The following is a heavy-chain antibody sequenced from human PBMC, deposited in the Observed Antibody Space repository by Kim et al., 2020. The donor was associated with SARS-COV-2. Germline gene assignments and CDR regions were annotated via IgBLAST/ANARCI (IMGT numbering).Heavy chain of an antibody. J-gene: IGHJ6*02. V-gene: IGHV4-31*02. CDR3: ASTEVDYGMDV. D-gene: IGHD4-17*01. Sequence: YYNPSLKSRVTISVDTSKNQFSLKLSSVTAADTAVYYCASTEVDYGMDVWGQGTTVTVSS.